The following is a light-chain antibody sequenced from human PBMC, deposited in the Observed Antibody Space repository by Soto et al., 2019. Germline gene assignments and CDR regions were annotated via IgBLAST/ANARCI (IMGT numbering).Light chain of an antibody. CDR2: AAS. CDR3: QQSYSNPKT. J-gene: IGKJ1*01. CDR1: QSMSSY. Sequence: DIQMTQSPSSLSASVGDRVTITCRASQSMSSYLNWYQQKPGKAPKLLIYAASSLQSGVPSRFSGSGSGTDFTPTISSLQPEDFATYYCQQSYSNPKTFGQGTKV. V-gene: IGKV1-39*01.